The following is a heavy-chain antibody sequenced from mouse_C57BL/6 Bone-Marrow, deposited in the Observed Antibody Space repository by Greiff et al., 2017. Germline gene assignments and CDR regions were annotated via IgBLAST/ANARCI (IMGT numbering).Heavy chain of an antibody. CDR2: INPNNGGT. CDR1: GYTFTDYN. D-gene: IGHD2-3*01. Sequence: EVHLVESGPELVKPGASVKIPCKASGYTFTDYNMDWVKQSHGKSLEWIGDINPNNGGTIYNQKFKGKATLTVDKSSSTAYMELRSLTSEDTAVYYCASFYDGPFGVWGTGTTVTVSS. J-gene: IGHJ1*03. CDR3: ASFYDGPFGV. V-gene: IGHV1-18*01.